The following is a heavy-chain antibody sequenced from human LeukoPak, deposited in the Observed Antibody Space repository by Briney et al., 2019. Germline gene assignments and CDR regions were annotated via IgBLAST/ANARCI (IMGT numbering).Heavy chain of an antibody. CDR1: GFTFSSYW. CDR3: ARRSGTTFFDH. J-gene: IGHJ4*02. Sequence: HPGGSLRLSCAASGFTFSSYWMSWVRQAPGKGLEWVSYITNIDNTIHYADSVRGRFTISRDNTKNSLYLQMNSLRAEDTAVYHCARRSGTTFFDHWGQGTVVTVSS. CDR2: ITNIDNTI. D-gene: IGHD1-14*01. V-gene: IGHV3-48*04.